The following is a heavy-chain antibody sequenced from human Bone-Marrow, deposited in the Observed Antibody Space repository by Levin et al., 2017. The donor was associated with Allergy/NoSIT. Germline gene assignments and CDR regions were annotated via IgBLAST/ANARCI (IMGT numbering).Heavy chain of an antibody. Sequence: PSETLSLICSVSGDSINRETYFWGWIRQAPGKGLEWIASVYHSGSTYENPSFTSRVSMSIDLSKNQFTLNLSSVTAAETAIYYCVREGGSGSFYSWFDYYGVDVCGQGTTVTVS. CDR3: VREGGSGSFYSWFDYYGVDV. V-gene: IGHV4-39*06. CDR1: GDSINRETYF. CDR2: VYHSGST. D-gene: IGHD3-10*01. J-gene: IGHJ6*02.